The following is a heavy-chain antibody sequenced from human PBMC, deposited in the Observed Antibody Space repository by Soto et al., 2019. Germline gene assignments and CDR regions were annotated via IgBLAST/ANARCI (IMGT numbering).Heavy chain of an antibody. CDR2: IVPMLGTP. Sequence: QVQLVQSGAEVKEPGSSVRVSCKASGGTFDNFIMNWVRQTPGQGLEWMGGIVPMLGTPTYAEKFKGRVTISATGSTSTMYMEVTSLSSEDTASYYSARNGTYSSSLSKFSGMDVWGQGTTVNVSS. CDR1: GGTFDNFI. D-gene: IGHD1-26*01. J-gene: IGHJ6*02. V-gene: IGHV1-69*01. CDR3: ARNGTYSSSLSKFSGMDV.